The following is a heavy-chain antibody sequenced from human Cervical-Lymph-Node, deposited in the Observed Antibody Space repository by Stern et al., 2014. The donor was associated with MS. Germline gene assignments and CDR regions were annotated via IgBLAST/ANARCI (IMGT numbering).Heavy chain of an antibody. J-gene: IGHJ4*02. D-gene: IGHD3-10*01. Sequence: EVQLVESGGGLVQPGGSLRLSCAGSGFAFTDSAIHWVRQASGKGLEWVGRIRSKANSSATAYLASVKDRFTISRDDSKNTAYLQMPSLTAEDAAVYYCAEWGGADPADYWGQGTLVTVSS. CDR1: GFAFTDSA. CDR3: AEWGGADPADY. CDR2: IRSKANSSAT. V-gene: IGHV3-73*01.